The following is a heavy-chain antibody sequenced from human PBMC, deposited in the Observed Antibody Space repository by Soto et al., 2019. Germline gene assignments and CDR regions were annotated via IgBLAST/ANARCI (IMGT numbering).Heavy chain of an antibody. CDR3: ARDFGYMGSSSSSCDY. Sequence: ASVKVSCKASGYTFTSYGIIWVRQAPGQGLEWMGWISAYNGNTNYAQKLQGRVTMTTDTSTSTAYMELRSLRSDDTAVYYCARDFGYMGSSSSSCDYWGKGTLVTVSS. J-gene: IGHJ4*02. D-gene: IGHD6-6*01. V-gene: IGHV1-18*01. CDR2: ISAYNGNT. CDR1: GYTFTSYG.